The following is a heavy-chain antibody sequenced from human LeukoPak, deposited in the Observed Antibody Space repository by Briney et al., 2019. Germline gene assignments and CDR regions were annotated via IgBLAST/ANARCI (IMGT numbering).Heavy chain of an antibody. CDR3: ATGGVRPNI. CDR2: IYHSGST. D-gene: IGHD1-1*01. Sequence: SKTLSLTCAVSGGSISSGGYSWSWIRQPPGKGLEWIGYIYHSGSTYYNPSLKSRVTISVDRSKNQFSLKLSSVTAADTAVYYCATGGVRPNIWGQGTMVTVSS. CDR1: GGSISSGGYS. J-gene: IGHJ3*02. V-gene: IGHV4-30-2*01.